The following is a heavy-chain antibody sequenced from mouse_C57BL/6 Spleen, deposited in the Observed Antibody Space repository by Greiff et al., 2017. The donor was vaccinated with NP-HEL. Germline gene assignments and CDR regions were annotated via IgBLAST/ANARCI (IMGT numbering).Heavy chain of an antibody. CDR2: INYDGSST. V-gene: IGHV5-16*01. CDR3: ARDGTGTSYFDY. Sequence: EVMLVESEGGLVQPGSSMKLSCTASGFTFSDYYMAWVRQVPEKGLEWVANINYDGSSTYYLDSLKSRFIISRDNAKNILYLQMSSLKSEDTATYYCARDGTGTSYFDYWGQGTTLTVSS. CDR1: GFTFSDYY. D-gene: IGHD4-1*01. J-gene: IGHJ2*01.